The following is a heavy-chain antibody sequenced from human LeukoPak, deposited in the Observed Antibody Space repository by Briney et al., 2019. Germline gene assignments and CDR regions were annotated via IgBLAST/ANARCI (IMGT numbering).Heavy chain of an antibody. D-gene: IGHD1-26*01. CDR3: ATDSRSYPRYFDY. CDR2: IIPILGIA. CDR1: GCTFSSYA. V-gene: IGHV1-69*04. J-gene: IGHJ4*02. Sequence: GASVKVSCKASGCTFSSYAISWVRQAPGQGLEWMGRIIPILGIANYAQKFQGRVTITADKSTSTAYMELSSLRSEDTAVYCCATDSRSYPRYFDYWGQGTLVTVSP.